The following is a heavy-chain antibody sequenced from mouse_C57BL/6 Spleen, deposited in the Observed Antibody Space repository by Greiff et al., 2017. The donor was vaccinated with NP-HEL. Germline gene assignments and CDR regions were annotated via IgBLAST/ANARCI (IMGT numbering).Heavy chain of an antibody. D-gene: IGHD1-1*01. CDR3: ARSANYGSSYAMDY. J-gene: IGHJ4*01. CDR2: IDPSDSYT. V-gene: IGHV1-50*01. CDR1: GYTFTSYW. Sequence: QVQLQQSGAELVKPGASVKLSCKASGYTFTSYWMQWVKQRPGQGLEWIGEIDPSDSYTNYNQKFKGKATLTVDTSSSTAYMQLSSLTSEDSAVYYCARSANYGSSYAMDYWGQGTSVTVSS.